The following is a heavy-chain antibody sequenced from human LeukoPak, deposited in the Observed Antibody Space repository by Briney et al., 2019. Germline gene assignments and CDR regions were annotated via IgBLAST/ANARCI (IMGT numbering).Heavy chain of an antibody. CDR1: GFTFGDYA. CDR2: IRSKAYGGTT. Sequence: GGSLRLSCTASGFTFGDYAMSWFRQAPGKGLEWVGFIRSKAYGGTTEYAASVKGRFTISRDDSKSIAYLQMNSLKTEDTAVYYCTRDRPITFGYYYYGMDVWGQGTTVTVSS. CDR3: TRDRPITFGYYYYGMDV. J-gene: IGHJ6*02. D-gene: IGHD2/OR15-2a*01. V-gene: IGHV3-49*03.